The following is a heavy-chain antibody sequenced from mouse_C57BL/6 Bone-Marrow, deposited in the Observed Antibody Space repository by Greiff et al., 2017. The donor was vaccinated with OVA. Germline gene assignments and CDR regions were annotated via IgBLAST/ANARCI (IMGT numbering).Heavy chain of an antibody. CDR1: GYTFTSYG. Sequence: VKLMESGAELARPGASVKLSCKASGYTFTSYGISWVKQRTGQGLEWIGELYPRSGNTYYNEKFKGKATLTADKSSSTAYMELRSLTSEDSAVYFCARAPYYYGSRLAMDYWGQGTSVTVSS. CDR3: ARAPYYYGSRLAMDY. J-gene: IGHJ4*01. D-gene: IGHD1-1*01. CDR2: LYPRSGNT. V-gene: IGHV1-81*01.